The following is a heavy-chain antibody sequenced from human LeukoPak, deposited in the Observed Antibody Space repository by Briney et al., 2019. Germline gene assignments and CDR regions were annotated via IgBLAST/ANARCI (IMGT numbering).Heavy chain of an antibody. CDR2: INHSGST. CDR3: ARGTLL. CDR1: GGSFSGYY. Sequence: SETLSLTCAVYGGSFSGYYWSWVRHPPGKGREWIGEINHSGSTNYNPSLKSRVTISVDTSKDEFSLKLRCVTAADTAVYYCARGTLLWGQGTLVTVSS. V-gene: IGHV4-34*01. J-gene: IGHJ4*02.